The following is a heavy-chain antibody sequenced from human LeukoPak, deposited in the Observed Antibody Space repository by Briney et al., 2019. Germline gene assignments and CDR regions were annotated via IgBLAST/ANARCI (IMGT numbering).Heavy chain of an antibody. V-gene: IGHV1-2*02. CDR1: GYTFTGHY. J-gene: IGHJ4*02. CDR2: IKPNSGGT. Sequence: VASVKVSCKASGYTFTGHYLHWVRQAPGQGLEWMGWIKPNSGGTNYAEKFRGRVTMTRDTSISTAYMELGRLSSDDTAVYYCARELSDPNYYGSGSFDYWGPGTLVTVSS. CDR3: ARELSDPNYYGSGSFDY. D-gene: IGHD3-10*01.